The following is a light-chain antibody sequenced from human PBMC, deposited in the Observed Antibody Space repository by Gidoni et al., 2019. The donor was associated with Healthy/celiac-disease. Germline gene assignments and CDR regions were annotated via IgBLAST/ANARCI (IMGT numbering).Light chain of an antibody. V-gene: IGLV1-40*01. CDR1: SSNIGAGYD. CDR2: TNN. Sequence: QSVLPQPPSVSVAPGQGVTISCTGSSSNIGAGYDVHWYQQLPGAAPKLLIYTNNNRPSGVPDRFSGSKSGTSASLAITGLQAEDEADYYCQSYDSSLSGSVFGGGTKLTVL. CDR3: QSYDSSLSGSV. J-gene: IGLJ2*01.